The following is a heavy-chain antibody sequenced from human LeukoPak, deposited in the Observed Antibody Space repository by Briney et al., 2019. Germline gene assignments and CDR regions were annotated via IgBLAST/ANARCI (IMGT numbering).Heavy chain of an antibody. CDR2: IDNDGSDS. J-gene: IGHJ3*02. CDR3: ARGGYHHGFDI. CDR1: EFTFTNYW. V-gene: IGHV3-74*01. D-gene: IGHD1-14*01. Sequence: AGGSLRLSCAASEFTFTNYWMHWVRQAPGEGLVWVSRIDNDGSDSIYADSVKGRFTISRDNAKNTVYLQMHGLRADDTAVYYRARGGYHHGFDIWGQGTMVTVSS.